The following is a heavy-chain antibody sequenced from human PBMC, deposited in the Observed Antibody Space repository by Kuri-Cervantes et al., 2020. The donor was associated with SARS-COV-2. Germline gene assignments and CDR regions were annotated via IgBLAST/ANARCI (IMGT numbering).Heavy chain of an antibody. J-gene: IGHJ4*02. D-gene: IGHD2-2*01. V-gene: IGHV3-30-3*01. CDR1: GFTFSSYA. Sequence: GESLKISCAASGFTFSSYAMRWVRQAPGKGLEWVAVISYDGSNKYYADSVKGRFTISRDNSKNTLYLQMNSLRAEDTAVYYCARGTGYQLPDGWGWVGYWGQGTLVTVSS. CDR3: ARGTGYQLPDGWGWVGY. CDR2: ISYDGSNK.